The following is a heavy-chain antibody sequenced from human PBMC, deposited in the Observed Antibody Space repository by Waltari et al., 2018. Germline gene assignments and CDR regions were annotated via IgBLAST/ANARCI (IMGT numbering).Heavy chain of an antibody. CDR2: ISGNGVSR. CDR1: GCTVNSPA. D-gene: IGHD1-7*01. CDR3: AKAHWDYGNYYYYYMDG. Sequence: VAPAASRAGWDQPRGALRVSCAPPGCTVNSPAAHSVRQAPGEGREWVSTISGNGVSRYYADSVEGRFTISRDNSRNTVYLQMSSLRAEDTAIYYCAKAHWDYGNYYYYYMDGWGNGTTVIVSS. J-gene: IGHJ6*03. V-gene: IGHV3-23*04.